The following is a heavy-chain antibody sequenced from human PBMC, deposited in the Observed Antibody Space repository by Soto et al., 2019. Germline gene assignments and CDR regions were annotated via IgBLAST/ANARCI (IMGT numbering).Heavy chain of an antibody. CDR2: INPSGGYT. V-gene: IGHV1-46*03. Sequence: ASVKVSCKASGYTFTSYYMNWVRQAPGQGLEWMGIINPSGGYTTYAQKFLGRVAMTRDTSTNTVYMELSSLRSEDTAVYYCARGGDIVVVTAPFDYWGQGNLVTVPQ. D-gene: IGHD2-21*02. CDR3: ARGGDIVVVTAPFDY. CDR1: GYTFTSYY. J-gene: IGHJ4*02.